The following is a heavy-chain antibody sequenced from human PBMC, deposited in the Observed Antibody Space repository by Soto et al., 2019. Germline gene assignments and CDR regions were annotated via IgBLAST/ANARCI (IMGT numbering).Heavy chain of an antibody. CDR3: ARGERYCSSTSCYVFDY. CDR2: IYYSGST. V-gene: IGHV4-31*03. D-gene: IGHD2-2*01. Sequence: QVQLQESGPGLVKPSQTLSLTCTVSGGSISSGGYYWSWIRQHPGKGLEWIGYIYYSGSTYYNPSLKSRVTISLDTSKNQFSLKLSSVTAADTAVYYCARGERYCSSTSCYVFDYWGQGTLVTVSS. J-gene: IGHJ4*02. CDR1: GGSISSGGYY.